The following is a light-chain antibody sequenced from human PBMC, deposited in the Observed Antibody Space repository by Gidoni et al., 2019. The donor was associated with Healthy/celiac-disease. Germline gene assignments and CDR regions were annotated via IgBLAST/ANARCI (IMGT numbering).Light chain of an antibody. CDR1: QSISSY. J-gene: IGKJ2*01. V-gene: IGKV1-39*01. CDR3: QQSYSTPPYT. CDR2: AAS. Sequence: DIQLTQSPSSLSASVGDRVTITCRASQSISSYLNWYQQRPGKAPKLLIYAASSLQGGGPSRFSGSGAGTDFTLTISSLQPEDFATYYCQQSYSTPPYTFGQGTKLEVK.